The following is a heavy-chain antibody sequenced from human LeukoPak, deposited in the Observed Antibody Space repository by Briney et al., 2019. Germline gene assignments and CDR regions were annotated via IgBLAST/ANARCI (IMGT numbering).Heavy chain of an antibody. CDR2: IIPIFGTA. V-gene: IGHV1-69*13. J-gene: IGHJ6*03. CDR1: GGTFSSYA. CDR3: ARGNCSGGSCYSGRGYYYYYMDV. Sequence: SVKVSCKASGGTFSSYAISWVRQAPGQGLEWMGGIIPIFGTANYAQKFQGRVTITADESTSTAYMELSSLRSEDTAVYYCARGNCSGGSCYSGRGYYYYYMDVWGKGTTVTISS. D-gene: IGHD2-15*01.